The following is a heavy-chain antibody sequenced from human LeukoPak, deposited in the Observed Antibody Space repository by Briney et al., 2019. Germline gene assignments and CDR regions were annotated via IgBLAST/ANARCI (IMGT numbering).Heavy chain of an antibody. Sequence: GGSARLSCGASGFSFRSYAMSWVRQAPGRGLEGVSSISSSGGITYYADSVRGRFTISRDNSKNTLHLQMNSLRPEDTAVYYCVKGGLGIFAVHWGQGSLVTVPS. CDR3: VKGGLGIFAVH. CDR2: ISSSGGIT. J-gene: IGHJ4*02. CDR1: GFSFRSYA. V-gene: IGHV3-23*01. D-gene: IGHD7-27*01.